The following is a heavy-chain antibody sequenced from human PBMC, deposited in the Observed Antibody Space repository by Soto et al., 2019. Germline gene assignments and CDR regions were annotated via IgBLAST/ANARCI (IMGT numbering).Heavy chain of an antibody. CDR3: ARRGRRGDYNYTDY. J-gene: IGHJ4*02. CDR2: INPRGGST. Sequence: QVQLVQSGAEVKKPGASVKVSCKASGYTFTSYYMHWVRQAPGQGLEWMGIINPRGGSTSYAQKSQGRVTITSDTSTSTVYMELSSLRSEDTAVYYCARRGRRGDYNYTDYWGQGTLVTVSA. V-gene: IGHV1-46*01. D-gene: IGHD4-17*01. CDR1: GYTFTSYY.